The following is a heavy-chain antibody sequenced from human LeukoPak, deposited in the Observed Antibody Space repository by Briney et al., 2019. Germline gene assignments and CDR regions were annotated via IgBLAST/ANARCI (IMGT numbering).Heavy chain of an antibody. CDR3: ARRYCSSTRCYPHFDY. D-gene: IGHD2-2*01. CDR2: IYSGGST. J-gene: IGHJ4*02. V-gene: IGHV4-4*09. Sequence: PSETLSLTCTVSGGSISSYYWSWIRQPPGKGLEWIGYIYSGGSTNYNPSLKSRVTISVDTPKNQFSLKLSSVTAADTAVYYCARRYCSSTRCYPHFDYWGQGTLLTVSS. CDR1: GGSISSYY.